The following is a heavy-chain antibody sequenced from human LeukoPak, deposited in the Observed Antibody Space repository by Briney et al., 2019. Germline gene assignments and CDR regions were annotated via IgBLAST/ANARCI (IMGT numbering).Heavy chain of an antibody. CDR1: GFTVSSNY. V-gene: IGHV3-66*01. CDR2: IYSGGST. CDR3: ACSGYSSGWYFDY. J-gene: IGHJ4*02. Sequence: GGSLRLSCAASGFTVSSNYMSWVRQAPGKGLEWVPVIYSGGSTYYADSVKGRFTISRDNSKNTLYLQMNSLRAEDTAVYYCACSGYSSGWYFDYWGQGTLVTVSS. D-gene: IGHD6-19*01.